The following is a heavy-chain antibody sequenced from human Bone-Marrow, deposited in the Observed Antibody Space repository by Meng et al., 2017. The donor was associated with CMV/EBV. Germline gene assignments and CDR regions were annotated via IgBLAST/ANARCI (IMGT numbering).Heavy chain of an antibody. CDR2: INPSGGNT. CDR1: GYTFTTYY. J-gene: IGHJ6*02. V-gene: IGHV1-46*01. D-gene: IGHD4-11*01. CDR3: ARDPDYSTYYYYGMDV. Sequence: ASVKVSCKASGYTFTTYYIYWVRQAPGQGLEWMGIINPSGGNTNYAQKFQGRVTMTRDTSTSTVYMELSSLRSEDTAVYYCARDPDYSTYYYYGMDVWGQGTTVTVSS.